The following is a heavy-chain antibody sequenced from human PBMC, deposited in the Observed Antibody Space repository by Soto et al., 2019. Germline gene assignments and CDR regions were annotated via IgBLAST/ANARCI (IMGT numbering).Heavy chain of an antibody. CDR3: ERDSWSSDY. D-gene: IGHD1-26*01. J-gene: IGHJ4*02. CDR1: GFTFSSYA. Sequence: QAQLVESGGGVVQPGRSLRLSCAASGFTFSSYAMHWVRQAPGKGLEWVTVISYDGSNKYYADSVKGRFTVSRDNSKNTLYLQMNSLRAEDASEDYCERDSWSSDYWGQGTLVTVSS. CDR2: ISYDGSNK. V-gene: IGHV3-30*01.